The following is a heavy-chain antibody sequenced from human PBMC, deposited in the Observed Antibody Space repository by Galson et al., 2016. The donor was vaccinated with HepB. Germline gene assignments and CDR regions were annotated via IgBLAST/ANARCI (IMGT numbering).Heavy chain of an antibody. Sequence: SLRLSCATSEFTFSSYAMSWVRQAPGKGLEWVSSISGSGGTTNYADSVTGRFTISRDNSKSTLYLQMNSLGPDDTAVYFCAKRLRGDYDYWGQGTLVIVSS. D-gene: IGHD3-10*01. J-gene: IGHJ4*02. V-gene: IGHV3-23*01. CDR2: ISGSGGTT. CDR1: EFTFSSYA. CDR3: AKRLRGDYDY.